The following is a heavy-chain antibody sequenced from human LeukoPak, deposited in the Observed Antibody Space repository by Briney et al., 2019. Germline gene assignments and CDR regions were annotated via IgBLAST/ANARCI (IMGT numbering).Heavy chain of an antibody. CDR1: GGSISSSSYY. CDR2: LHYSGST. Sequence: SETLSLTCTVSGGSISSSSYYWGWIRHPPGKGLEWIGSLHYSGSTYYNPSLKSRVTISVDTSKNQFSLKLSSVTAADTAVYYCARPGGYCSSVSCPGGAFDIWGQGTMVTVSS. J-gene: IGHJ3*02. D-gene: IGHD2-2*01. V-gene: IGHV4-39*01. CDR3: ARPGGYCSSVSCPGGAFDI.